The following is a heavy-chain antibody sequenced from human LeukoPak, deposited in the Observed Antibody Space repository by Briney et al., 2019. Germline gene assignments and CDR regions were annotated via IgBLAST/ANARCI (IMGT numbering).Heavy chain of an antibody. J-gene: IGHJ4*02. CDR2: IHSSGST. V-gene: IGHV4-59*01. D-gene: IGHD4-4*01. CDR1: GGSISSYY. Sequence: SETLSLTCTVSGGSISSYYWSWIRQPPGKGLEWIGFIHSSGSTNHNPSLKSRVTVSVDTSKNQFSLKLSSVTAADTAVYYCARAARLQGFDYWGQGTLVTVSS. CDR3: ARAARLQGFDY.